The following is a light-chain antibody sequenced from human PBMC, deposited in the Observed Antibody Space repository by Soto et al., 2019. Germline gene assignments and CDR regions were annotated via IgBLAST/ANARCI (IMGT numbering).Light chain of an antibody. CDR1: QTISNTF. V-gene: IGKV3D-20*02. Sequence: EIVLTQSPGTLSLSPGERATLSCRASQTISNTFLAWYQQRPGQAPRLLIYGASGRAAGIPDRFSGSGSGTDFTLTITSLEPEDFAVYYCQQRSNWPPTFGQGTKVDIK. CDR2: GAS. J-gene: IGKJ1*01. CDR3: QQRSNWPPT.